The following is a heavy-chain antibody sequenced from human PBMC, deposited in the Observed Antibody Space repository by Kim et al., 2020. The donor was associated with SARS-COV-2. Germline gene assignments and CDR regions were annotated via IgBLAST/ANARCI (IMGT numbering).Heavy chain of an antibody. CDR2: VKPDGTEQ. D-gene: IGHD1-1*01. CDR1: GFIFSDHW. V-gene: IGHV3-7*01. CDR3: AIDWTDRGPGRGIDY. J-gene: IGHJ4*02. Sequence: GGSLRLSCGASGFIFSDHWMSWVRQVPGKGLEWVAIVKPDGTEQYYVDSLKGRFTISRDNAYNSLYLQMNSLRADDTGVYYCAIDWTDRGPGRGIDYWGQGTQVTVSS.